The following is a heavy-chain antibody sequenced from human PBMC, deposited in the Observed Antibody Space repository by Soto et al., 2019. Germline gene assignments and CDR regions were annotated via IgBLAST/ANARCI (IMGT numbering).Heavy chain of an antibody. V-gene: IGHV4-30-4*01. D-gene: IGHD3-3*02. Sequence: SETLSLTCTVSGGSISSGDYYWSWIRQPPGKGLEWIGYIYYSGSTYDNPSLKSRVTISVDTSKNQFSLKLSSVTAADTAVYYCARDVRAHFTYYYYYGMDVWGQGTTVTVSS. CDR3: ARDVRAHFTYYYYYGMDV. J-gene: IGHJ6*02. CDR2: IYYSGST. CDR1: GGSISSGDYY.